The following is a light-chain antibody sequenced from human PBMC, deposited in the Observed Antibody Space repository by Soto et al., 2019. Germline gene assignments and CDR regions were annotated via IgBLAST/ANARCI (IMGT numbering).Light chain of an antibody. J-gene: IGLJ2*01. Sequence: QSALTQPASVSGSPGQSITISGTGTSSDVGGYNYVSWYQQHPGKAHKLMIYDVSNRPSGVSNRFSGSKSGNTASLTISGLQAEDEADYYCSSYTSSSTPHVVFGGGTKLTVL. CDR1: SSDVGGYNY. CDR3: SSYTSSSTPHVV. CDR2: DVS. V-gene: IGLV2-14*01.